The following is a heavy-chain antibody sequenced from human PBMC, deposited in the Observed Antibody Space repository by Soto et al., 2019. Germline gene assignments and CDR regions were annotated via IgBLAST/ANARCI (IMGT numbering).Heavy chain of an antibody. V-gene: IGHV4-39*01. D-gene: IGHD4-17*01. Sequence: SETLSLTCTVSGCSISSSSYYWGWIRQPPGKGLEWIGSIYYSGSTYYNPSLKSRVTISVDTSKNQFSLKLSSVTAADTAVYYCARYGLPQYYYYYYYMDVWGKGTTVTVSS. J-gene: IGHJ6*03. CDR3: ARYGLPQYYYYYYYMDV. CDR1: GCSISSSSYY. CDR2: IYYSGST.